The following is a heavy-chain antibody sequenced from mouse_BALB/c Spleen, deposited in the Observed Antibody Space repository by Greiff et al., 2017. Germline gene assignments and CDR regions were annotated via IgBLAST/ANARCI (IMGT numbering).Heavy chain of an antibody. V-gene: IGHV5-17*02. J-gene: IGHJ4*01. Sequence: EVHLVESGGGLVQPGGSRKLSCAASGFTFSSFGMHWVRQAPEKGLEWVAYISSGSSTIYYADTVKGRFTISRDNPKNTLFLQMTSLRSEDTAMYYCASLYYRYDGYAMDYWGQGTSVTVSS. CDR3: ASLYYRYDGYAMDY. D-gene: IGHD2-14*01. CDR1: GFTFSSFG. CDR2: ISSGSSTI.